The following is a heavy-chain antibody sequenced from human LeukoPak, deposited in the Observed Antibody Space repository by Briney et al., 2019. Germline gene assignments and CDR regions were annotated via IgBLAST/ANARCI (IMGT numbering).Heavy chain of an antibody. D-gene: IGHD2-15*01. Sequence: GGSLRLSCAASGFTVSANCMSWVRQAPGMGLEWVSVLYSDGSAYYSDSVKGRFTVSRDNSKNTLYLQMTSLRAEDSAVYHCARDPSQSRYCSAGSCYYYWGQGTLVTVSS. V-gene: IGHV3-53*01. CDR2: LYSDGSA. J-gene: IGHJ4*02. CDR3: ARDPSQSRYCSAGSCYYY. CDR1: GFTVSANC.